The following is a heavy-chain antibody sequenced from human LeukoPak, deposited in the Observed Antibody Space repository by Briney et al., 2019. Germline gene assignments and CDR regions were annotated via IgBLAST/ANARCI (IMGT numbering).Heavy chain of an antibody. CDR2: INAGNGNT. V-gene: IGHV1-3*01. D-gene: IGHD3-10*01. CDR3: ARAYMVRGVIIGY. J-gene: IGHJ4*02. Sequence: ASVKVSCKASGYTFTSYAMHWVRQAPGQRLEWMGWINAGNGNTKYSQKFQGRVTITTDTSASTAYMELSSLRSEDTAVYYCARAYMVRGVIIGYWGQGTLVTVSS. CDR1: GYTFTSYA.